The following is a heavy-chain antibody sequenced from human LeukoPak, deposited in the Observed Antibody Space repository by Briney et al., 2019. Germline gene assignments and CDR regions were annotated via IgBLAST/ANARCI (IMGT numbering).Heavy chain of an antibody. Sequence: SETLSLTCTVSGGSISSSSYYWGWIRQPPGKGLEWIGSIYYTRSTYYNPSLKSRVTISVDTSKNQSSLKLTSVTAADTAVYYCAKGVTMIVVVIHDWYFDLWGRGTLVTVSS. CDR3: AKGVTMIVVVIHDWYFDL. V-gene: IGHV4-39*01. CDR2: IYYTRST. J-gene: IGHJ2*01. CDR1: GGSISSSSYY. D-gene: IGHD3-22*01.